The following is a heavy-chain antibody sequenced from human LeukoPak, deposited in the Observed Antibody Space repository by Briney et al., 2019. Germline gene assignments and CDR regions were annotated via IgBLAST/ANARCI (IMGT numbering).Heavy chain of an antibody. V-gene: IGHV3-30*03. Sequence: GGSLRLSCAASGFTFSNYDMHWVRQAPGKGLEWVAVISSDGSNKYYADSVKGRFTISRDNSKNTLYLQMNSLRAEDTAVYYCARNYNGLWGQGTLVTVSS. J-gene: IGHJ4*02. D-gene: IGHD3-10*01. CDR1: GFTFSNYD. CDR3: ARNYNGL. CDR2: ISSDGSNK.